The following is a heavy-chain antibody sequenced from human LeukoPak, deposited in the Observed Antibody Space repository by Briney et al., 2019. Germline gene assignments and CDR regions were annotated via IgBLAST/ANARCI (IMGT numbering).Heavy chain of an antibody. Sequence: GGSLRLSCAASGFTFSSYSMNWVRQAPGKGLEWVSSISSSSSYIYYADSVKGRFTISRDNAKNSLYLQMNSLRAEDTAVYYCARSWYYDYVWGSYRDAFDIWGQGTMVTVSS. V-gene: IGHV3-21*01. CDR3: ARSWYYDYVWGSYRDAFDI. D-gene: IGHD3-16*02. CDR2: ISSSSSYI. CDR1: GFTFSSYS. J-gene: IGHJ3*02.